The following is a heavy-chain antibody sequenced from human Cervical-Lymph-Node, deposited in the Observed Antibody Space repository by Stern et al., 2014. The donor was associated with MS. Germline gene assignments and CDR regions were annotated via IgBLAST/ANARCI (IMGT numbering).Heavy chain of an antibody. J-gene: IGHJ4*02. CDR3: ASSVGSTTMIQFFNY. CDR1: GYSFTRYW. Sequence: VQLVQSGAEVKKPGESLKISCKGSGYSFTRYWIGWVRQMPGKGLEWMGMISPGDSDTTYSPSFQGQVTISADKSITTAYLQWSSLKTSDTAMYYCASSVGSTTMIQFFNYWGQGTLVTVSS. D-gene: IGHD3-22*01. CDR2: ISPGDSDT. V-gene: IGHV5-51*01.